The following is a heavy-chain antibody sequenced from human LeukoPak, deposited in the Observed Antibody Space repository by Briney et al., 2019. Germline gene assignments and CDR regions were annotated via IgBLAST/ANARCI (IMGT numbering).Heavy chain of an antibody. J-gene: IGHJ4*02. Sequence: GGSLRLSCAASGFTVSSNYMSWVRQAPGKGLEWVSVIYSGGSTYYADSVKGRFTISRDNSKNTLYLQMNSLRAEDTAVYYCARAGDSGSSGYYFDYWGQGTLVTVSS. CDR1: GFTVSSNY. CDR3: ARAGDSGSSGYYFDY. D-gene: IGHD6-6*01. CDR2: IYSGGST. V-gene: IGHV3-53*01.